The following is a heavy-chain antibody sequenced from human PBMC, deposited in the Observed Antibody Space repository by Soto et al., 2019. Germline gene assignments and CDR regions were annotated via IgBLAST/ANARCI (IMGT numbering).Heavy chain of an antibody. V-gene: IGHV1-46*01. Sequence: ASVKVSCKASGYTFTSYYMHWVRQAPGQGLEWMGIINPSGGSTSYAQKFQGRVTMTRDTSTSTVYMELSSLRSEDTAVYYCARGSPIVVVPAPEYYFDYWGQGTLVTVSS. CDR3: ARGSPIVVVPAPEYYFDY. CDR2: INPSGGST. CDR1: GYTFTSYY. J-gene: IGHJ4*02. D-gene: IGHD2-2*01.